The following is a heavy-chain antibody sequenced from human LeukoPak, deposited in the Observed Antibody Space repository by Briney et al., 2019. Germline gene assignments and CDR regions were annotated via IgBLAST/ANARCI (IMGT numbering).Heavy chain of an antibody. V-gene: IGHV3-21*01. CDR3: ARARGGILLRYFDGQSDY. D-gene: IGHD3-9*01. Sequence: GGSLRLSCAASGFTFSSYSMNWVRQAPGKGLEWVSSISSSSYIYYADSVKGRFTISRDNAKNSLYLQMNSLRAEDTAVYYCARARGGILLRYFDGQSDYWGQGTLVTVSS. CDR2: ISSSSYI. J-gene: IGHJ4*02. CDR1: GFTFSSYS.